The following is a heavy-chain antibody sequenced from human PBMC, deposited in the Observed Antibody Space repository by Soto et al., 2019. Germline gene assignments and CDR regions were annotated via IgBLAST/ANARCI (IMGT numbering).Heavy chain of an antibody. J-gene: IGHJ5*02. CDR2: INPDNGNT. CDR1: GYTFTRYT. Sequence: QVQLVQSGAEVKKPGASVKISCKASGYTFTRYTMNWVRQAPGQRLEWMGWINPDNGNTKSSQKFQDRVIITRDTSASTAYMDRGSLRSEDTAVYYCARGIATGQLDPWGQGTLVTVSS. CDR3: ARGIATGQLDP. D-gene: IGHD2-15*01. V-gene: IGHV1-3*01.